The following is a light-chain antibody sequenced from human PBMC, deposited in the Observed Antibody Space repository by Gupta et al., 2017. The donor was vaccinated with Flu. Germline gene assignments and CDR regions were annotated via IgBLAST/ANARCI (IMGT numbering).Light chain of an antibody. CDR3: QQDGSSFT. J-gene: IGKJ3*01. Sequence: EIVLTQSPGTLSLSPGERATLSCRASQSVSSSYLAWYQQKPGQAPRLIIYGASSRAIGITDRFSGSGYGTDFTLTSSRREPEDFAVYYWQQDGSSFTFGHGTKVDIK. V-gene: IGKV3-20*01. CDR1: QSVSSSY. CDR2: GAS.